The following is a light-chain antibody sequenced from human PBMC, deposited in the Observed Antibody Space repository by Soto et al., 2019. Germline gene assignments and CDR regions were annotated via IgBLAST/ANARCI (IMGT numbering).Light chain of an antibody. CDR1: PGISSY. CDR3: QQYDSYPT. CDR2: AAS. Sequence: AIRMTQSPSSLSASTGDRVTITCRASPGISSYLAWYQQKPGKAPKLLIYAASTLQSGVPSRCSGSGAATDFTLTISCLQAEDFATYYGQQYDSYPTVGQGTKVEIK. J-gene: IGKJ1*01. V-gene: IGKV1-8*01.